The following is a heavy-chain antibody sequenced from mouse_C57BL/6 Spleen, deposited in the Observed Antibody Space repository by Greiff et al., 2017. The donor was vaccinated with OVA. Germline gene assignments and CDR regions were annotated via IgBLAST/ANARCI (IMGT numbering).Heavy chain of an antibody. Sequence: EVQLQQSGPELVKPGASVKISCKASGYTFTDYYMNWVKQSHGKSLEWIGDINPNNGGTSYNQKFKGKATLTVDKSSSTAYMELRSLTSEDSAVYYCARVDYGSTWYFDVWGTGTTVTVSS. V-gene: IGHV1-26*01. D-gene: IGHD1-1*01. CDR3: ARVDYGSTWYFDV. J-gene: IGHJ1*03. CDR2: INPNNGGT. CDR1: GYTFTDYY.